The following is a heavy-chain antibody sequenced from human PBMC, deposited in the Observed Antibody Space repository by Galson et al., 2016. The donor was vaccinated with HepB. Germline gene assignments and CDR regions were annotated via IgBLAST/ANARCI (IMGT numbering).Heavy chain of an antibody. V-gene: IGHV3-48*02. CDR3: ARDRIYCIGGDCYSGGFDY. D-gene: IGHD2-15*01. J-gene: IGHJ4*02. CDR2: ISSSSNTI. CDR1: GFTFTTYT. Sequence: SLRLSCAASGFTFTTYTMNWVRQAPGKGLEWVSYISSSSNTIYYADSVKGRFTISRDDAKNSLYLQVNSLRDEDTAVYYCARDRIYCIGGDCYSGGFDYWGQGTLVTVSS.